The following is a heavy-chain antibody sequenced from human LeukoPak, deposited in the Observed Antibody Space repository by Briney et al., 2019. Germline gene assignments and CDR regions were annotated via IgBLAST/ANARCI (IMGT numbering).Heavy chain of an antibody. CDR3: ARTRSGIAAAGYYYYMDV. Sequence: ASVKVSCKASGYTFTSYGISWVRQAPGQGLEWMGWISAYNGNTNYAQKLQGRVTMTTDTSTSTAYMELRSLRSDDTAVYYCARTRSGIAAAGYYYYMDVWGKGTTVTVSS. J-gene: IGHJ6*03. V-gene: IGHV1-18*01. D-gene: IGHD6-13*01. CDR1: GYTFTSYG. CDR2: ISAYNGNT.